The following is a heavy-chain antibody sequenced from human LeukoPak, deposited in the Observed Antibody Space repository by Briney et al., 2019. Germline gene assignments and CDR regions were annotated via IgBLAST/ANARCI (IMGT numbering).Heavy chain of an antibody. Sequence: GGSLRLSCAASGFTVSSNYMSWVRQAPGKGLEWVSVIYSGGSTYYADSVKGRFTISRHNSKNTLYLQMNSLRAEDTAVYYCAREGRMGELYYFDYWGQGTLVTVS. V-gene: IGHV3-53*04. J-gene: IGHJ4*02. D-gene: IGHD3-16*01. CDR3: AREGRMGELYYFDY. CDR1: GFTVSSNY. CDR2: IYSGGST.